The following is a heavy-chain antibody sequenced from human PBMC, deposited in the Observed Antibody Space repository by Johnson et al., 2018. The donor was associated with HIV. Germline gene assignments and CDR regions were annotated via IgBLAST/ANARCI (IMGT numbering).Heavy chain of an antibody. J-gene: IGHJ3*01. CDR2: INWTGGST. D-gene: IGHD3-22*01. V-gene: IGHV3-20*04. CDR1: GFTFDDYD. Sequence: MLLVESGGDVVRPGGSLRLSCAASGFTFDDYDMTWVRQPPGKGLEWVSGINWTGGSTGYAESVKGRFTISRDNAKKSLFLEMNSLRAEDTAFYYCARATFYYDLSGYLTRPRAFDVWGQGTMVTVSS. CDR3: ARATFYYDLSGYLTRPRAFDV.